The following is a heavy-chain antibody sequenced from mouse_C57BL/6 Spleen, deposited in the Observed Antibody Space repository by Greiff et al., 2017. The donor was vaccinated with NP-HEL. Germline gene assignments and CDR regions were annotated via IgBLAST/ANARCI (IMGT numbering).Heavy chain of an antibody. CDR1: GFNIKDDY. D-gene: IGHD1-1*01. J-gene: IGHJ2*01. CDR3: TTLTTVRDY. CDR2: IDPENGDT. Sequence: VQLKESGAELVRPGASVKLSCTASGFNIKDDYMHWVKQRPEQGLEWIGWIDPENGDTEYASKFQGKATITADTSSNTAYLQLSSLTSEDTAVYYCTTLTTVRDYWGQGTTLTVSS. V-gene: IGHV14-4*01.